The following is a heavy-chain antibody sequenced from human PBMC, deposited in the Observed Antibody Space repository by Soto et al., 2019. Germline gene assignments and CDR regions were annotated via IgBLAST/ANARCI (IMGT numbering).Heavy chain of an antibody. Sequence: SETLSLTCTVSGGSISSGGYYWSWIRQHPGKGLEWIGYIYYSGSTYYNPSLKSRVTISVDTSKNQFSLRLSSVTAADTAVYYCARGNYYYGMDVWGQGTTVTVSS. CDR1: GGSISSGGYY. CDR2: IYYSGST. CDR3: ARGNYYYGMDV. J-gene: IGHJ6*02. V-gene: IGHV4-31*03.